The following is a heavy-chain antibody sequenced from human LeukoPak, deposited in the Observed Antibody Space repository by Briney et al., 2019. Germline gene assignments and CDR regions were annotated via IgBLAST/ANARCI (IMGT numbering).Heavy chain of an antibody. J-gene: IGHJ4*02. Sequence: PSETLSLTCTVSGGSISNYSWSWIRQPPGKGLEWIGYIYYSGSNNQNPSLKSRVAISVDTSKNQFSLKLTSVTAADTAVYYCARGLRGTYYFDYWGQGTLVTVSS. CDR2: IYYSGSN. V-gene: IGHV4-59*01. D-gene: IGHD1-26*01. CDR3: ARGLRGTYYFDY. CDR1: GGSISNYS.